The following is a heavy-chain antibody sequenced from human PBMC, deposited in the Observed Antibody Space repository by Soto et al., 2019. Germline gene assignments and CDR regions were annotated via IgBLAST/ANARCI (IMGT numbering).Heavy chain of an antibody. CDR3: ASKALGGYCCYDHGPLLGC. Sequence: SSVKLSCKASGYTFTDYYMHWVRQAPGQGLEWMGWINPNSGGTNYAQKFQGRVTMTRDTSISTAYMELSRLRSDDTAVYYCASKALGGYCCYDHGPLLGCWGRRSLVTGSA. V-gene: IGHV1-2*02. CDR1: GYTFTDYY. CDR2: INPNSGGT. J-gene: IGHJ4*02. D-gene: IGHD5-12*01.